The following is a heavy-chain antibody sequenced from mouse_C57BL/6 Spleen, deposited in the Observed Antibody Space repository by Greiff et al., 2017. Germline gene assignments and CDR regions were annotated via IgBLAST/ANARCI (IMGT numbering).Heavy chain of an antibody. J-gene: IGHJ4*01. D-gene: IGHD1-1*01. CDR1: GYTFTSYW. Sequence: QVQLKQPGAELVKPGASVKVSCKASGYTFTSYWMHWVKQRPGQGLEWIGRIHPSDSDTNYNQKFKGKATLTVDKSSSTAYMQLSSLTSEDSAVYDCAIRDYYGSSYYAMDYWGQGTSVTVSS. CDR3: AIRDYYGSSYYAMDY. CDR2: IHPSDSDT. V-gene: IGHV1-74*01.